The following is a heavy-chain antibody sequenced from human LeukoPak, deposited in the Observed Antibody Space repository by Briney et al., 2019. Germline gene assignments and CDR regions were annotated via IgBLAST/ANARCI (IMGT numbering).Heavy chain of an antibody. D-gene: IGHD3-9*01. Sequence: PGGSLRLSCAASGFTFSSYSMNWVRQAPGKGLEWVSSISSSSSYIYYADSVKGRFTISRDNAKNSLYLQMNSLRDEDTAVDYCARGENDILTGYYVRCYYYMDVWGKGTTVTVSS. CDR2: ISSSSSYI. CDR3: ARGENDILTGYYVRCYYYMDV. CDR1: GFTFSSYS. J-gene: IGHJ6*03. V-gene: IGHV3-21*01.